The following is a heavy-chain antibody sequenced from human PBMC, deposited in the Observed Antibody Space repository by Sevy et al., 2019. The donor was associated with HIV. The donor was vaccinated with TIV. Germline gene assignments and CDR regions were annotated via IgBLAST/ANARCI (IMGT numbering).Heavy chain of an antibody. J-gene: IGHJ4*02. CDR3: ARVSTYHYGSATYFDY. D-gene: IGHD3-10*01. Sequence: ASVKVSCKTSGYIFTNSGITWVRQAPGQGLEWMGWIGVDNGNLKYAQKFQGRVTMTTDTSTSTAYMELTSLRSDDTGVYYCARVSTYHYGSATYFDYWGQGTLVTVSS. V-gene: IGHV1-18*01. CDR1: GYIFTNSG. CDR2: IGVDNGNL.